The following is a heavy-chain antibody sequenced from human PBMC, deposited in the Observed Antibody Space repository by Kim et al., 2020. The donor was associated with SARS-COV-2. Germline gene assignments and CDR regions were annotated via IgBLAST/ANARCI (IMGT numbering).Heavy chain of an antibody. J-gene: IGHJ1*01. Sequence: GGSLRLSCAASGFTFSSYAMHWVRQAPGKGLEWVAVIAYDGSNKYYADSVKGRFTISRDISKNTLYLQTNSLRVEDTAVYYCAIGWFGESTFGYWGQGT. D-gene: IGHD3-10*01. CDR1: GFTFSSYA. CDR2: IAYDGSNK. V-gene: IGHV3-30-3*01. CDR3: AIGWFGESTFGY.